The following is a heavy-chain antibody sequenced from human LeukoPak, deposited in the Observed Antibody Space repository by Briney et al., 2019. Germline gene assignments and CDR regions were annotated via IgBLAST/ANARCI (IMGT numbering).Heavy chain of an antibody. Sequence: PGGSLRLSCAASGFTFSSYDMHWVRQATGKGLEWVSAIGTAGDTYYPGSVKGRFTISRENAKNSLYLQMNSLRAGDTAVYYRARARRTMVRGVIYYYYYYGMDVWGQGTTVTVSS. CDR1: GFTFSSYD. V-gene: IGHV3-13*01. CDR2: IGTAGDT. CDR3: ARARRTMVRGVIYYYYYYGMDV. J-gene: IGHJ6*02. D-gene: IGHD3-10*01.